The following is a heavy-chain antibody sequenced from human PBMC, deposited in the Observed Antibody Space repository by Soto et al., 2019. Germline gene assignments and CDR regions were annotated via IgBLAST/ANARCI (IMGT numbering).Heavy chain of an antibody. CDR2: IYYTGST. CDR3: ARGALPDWSTLFDP. J-gene: IGHJ5*02. D-gene: IGHD3-9*01. CDR1: GGSIRGYY. Sequence: SETLSLTCTVSGGSIRGYYWSWIRQTPGKGLEWIGHIYYTGSTNYNPSLKSRVTISVDTSKNQFSLKLSSVTAADTAVYYCARGALPDWSTLFDPWGQGTLVTVSS. V-gene: IGHV4-59*12.